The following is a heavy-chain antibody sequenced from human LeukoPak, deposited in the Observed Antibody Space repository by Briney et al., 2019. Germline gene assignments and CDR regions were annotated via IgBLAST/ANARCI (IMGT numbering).Heavy chain of an antibody. CDR2: INAGNGNT. V-gene: IGHV1-3*01. J-gene: IGHJ6*03. CDR3: ARGPRGYYYMDV. CDR1: GYTFTSYA. D-gene: IGHD3-10*01. Sequence: ASVKVSCKASGYTFTSYAMHWVRQAPGQRLEWMGWINAGNGNTKYSQKFQGRVTITRDTSASTAYMELSRLRSDDTAVYYCARGPRGYYYMDVWGKGTTVTVSS.